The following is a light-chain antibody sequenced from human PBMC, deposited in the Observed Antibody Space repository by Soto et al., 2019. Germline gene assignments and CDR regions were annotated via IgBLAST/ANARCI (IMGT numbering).Light chain of an antibody. CDR2: AAS. CDR1: QNIDNY. CDR3: QQSSSSPPIT. V-gene: IGKV1-39*01. Sequence: DIQLTQSPSSLSASLGDRVTISCRASQNIDNYLHWYQQKSGKAPEALIYAASSLRDEVSSRFSGSGYGTEFTLTINNLQPEDFATYYCQQSSSSPPITFGQGTRLDI. J-gene: IGKJ5*01.